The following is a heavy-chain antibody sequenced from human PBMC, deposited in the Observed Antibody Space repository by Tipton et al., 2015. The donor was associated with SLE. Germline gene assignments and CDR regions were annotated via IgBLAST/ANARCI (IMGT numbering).Heavy chain of an antibody. CDR3: ARYSYFAAAFDI. J-gene: IGHJ3*02. CDR1: GGSMTTGSYF. Sequence: LRLSCTVSGGSMTTGSYFWTWIRQPAGKGPEYIGRIYSTGDINYNPALKSRVTILADTSKDQFSLKLSSVTAADTAMYYCARYSYFAAAFDIWGQGTLVTVS. V-gene: IGHV4-61*02. D-gene: IGHD5-18*01. CDR2: IYSTGDI.